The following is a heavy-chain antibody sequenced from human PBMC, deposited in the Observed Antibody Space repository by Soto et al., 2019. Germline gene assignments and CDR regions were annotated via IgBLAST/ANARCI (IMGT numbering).Heavy chain of an antibody. CDR2: ISSSSTI. Sequence: PGGSLRLSCAASGFTFSSYSMNWVRQAPGKGLEWVSYISSSSTIYYADSVKGRFTISRDNAKNSLYLQMNSLRDEDTAVYYCARVIMDFWGQGTTVTVSS. CDR3: ARVIMDF. V-gene: IGHV3-48*02. CDR1: GFTFSSYS. J-gene: IGHJ6*02.